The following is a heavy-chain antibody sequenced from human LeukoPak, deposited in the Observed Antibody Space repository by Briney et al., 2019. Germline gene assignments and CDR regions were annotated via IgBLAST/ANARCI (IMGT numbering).Heavy chain of an antibody. CDR2: IYYSGST. Sequence: SETLSLTCTVSGGSISSYYWSWIRQSPGKGLEWIGYIYYSGSTNYNPSLKGRVTISVDTSKNQFSLKLSSVTAADTAVYYCARARSGWYDLLGDYYGMDVWGQGTTVTVSS. J-gene: IGHJ6*02. CDR1: GGSISSYY. CDR3: ARARSGWYDLLGDYYGMDV. V-gene: IGHV4-59*08. D-gene: IGHD6-19*01.